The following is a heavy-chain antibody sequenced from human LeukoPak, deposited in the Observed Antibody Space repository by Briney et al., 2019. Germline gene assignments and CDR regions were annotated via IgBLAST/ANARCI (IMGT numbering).Heavy chain of an antibody. CDR3: ARDSVLLWFGELSIDY. J-gene: IGHJ4*02. V-gene: IGHV1-2*02. CDR2: INPNSGGT. CDR1: GYNFTGYY. D-gene: IGHD3-10*01. Sequence: ASVKVSCKASGYNFTGYYMHWVRQAPGQGLEWMGWINPNSGGTNYAQKFQGRVTMTRDTSISTAYMELSRLRSDDTAVYYCARDSVLLWFGELSIDYWGQGTLVTVSS.